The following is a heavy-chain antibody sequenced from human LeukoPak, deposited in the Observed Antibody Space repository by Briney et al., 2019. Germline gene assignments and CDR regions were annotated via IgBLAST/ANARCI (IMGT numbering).Heavy chain of an antibody. D-gene: IGHD6-13*01. Sequence: ASVKVSCKASGYIFSGYYMHWVRQAPGQGLEWMGWINPNSGGADYAQKFQGRVTMTRDTSISTAYMALSRLRSDDTAVYYCARDLAAAGTRIFDYWGQGTLVTVSS. V-gene: IGHV1-2*02. CDR2: INPNSGGA. J-gene: IGHJ4*02. CDR3: ARDLAAAGTRIFDY. CDR1: GYIFSGYY.